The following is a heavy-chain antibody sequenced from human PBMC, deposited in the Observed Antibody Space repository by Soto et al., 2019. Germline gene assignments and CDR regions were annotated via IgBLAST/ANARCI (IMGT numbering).Heavy chain of an antibody. V-gene: IGHV5-51*01. J-gene: IGHJ4*02. Sequence: GESLKSSGQGSGYSFTNYWIAWVRQMRGKGLEWMGIIYPGDSDTRYSPSFQGQVTISVDKSISSAYLQWSSLKASDTAMYYCSRHALSELWFGVDYWGQGTLVTVSS. CDR2: IYPGDSDT. CDR1: GYSFTNYW. CDR3: SRHALSELWFGVDY. D-gene: IGHD3-10*01.